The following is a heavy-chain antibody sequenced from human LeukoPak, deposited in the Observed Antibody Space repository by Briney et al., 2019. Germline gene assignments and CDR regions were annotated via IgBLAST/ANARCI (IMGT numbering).Heavy chain of an antibody. CDR2: IYHSGTA. J-gene: IGHJ5*02. V-gene: IGHV4-38-2*02. Sequence: SETLSLTCGVSGYSISSGYQWAWIRQSPGKGLEWIGSIYHSGTAHYNPSLKSRATISVKTSKNQFSLNMYSVTAADTAVYYCARDPRWLTPDCTSTSCYENYFDPWGQGTLVTVSS. CDR1: GYSISSGYQ. CDR3: ARDPRWLTPDCTSTSCYENYFDP. D-gene: IGHD2-2*01.